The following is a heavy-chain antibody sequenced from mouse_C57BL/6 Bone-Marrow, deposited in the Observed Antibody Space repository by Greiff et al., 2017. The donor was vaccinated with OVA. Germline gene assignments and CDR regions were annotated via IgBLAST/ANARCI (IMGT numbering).Heavy chain of an antibody. V-gene: IGHV1-82*01. J-gene: IGHJ1*03. Sequence: QVQLQQSGPELVKPGASVKISCKASGYAFSSSWMNWVKQRPGKGLEWIGRIYPGDGDTNYNGKFKGKATLTADKSSSTAYMQLSSLTSEDSAVYVCARKGLLRWYFDVWGTGTTVTVSS. CDR1: GYAFSSSW. D-gene: IGHD1-1*01. CDR2: IYPGDGDT. CDR3: ARKGLLRWYFDV.